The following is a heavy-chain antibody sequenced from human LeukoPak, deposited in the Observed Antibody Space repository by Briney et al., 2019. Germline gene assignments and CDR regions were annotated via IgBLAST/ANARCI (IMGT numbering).Heavy chain of an antibody. CDR3: ARGPSQYYYYYYMDI. CDR2: IIPIFGTA. CDR1: VGTFSSHA. Sequence: GSSVKVSCKASVGTFSSHAISWVRQAPGQGLEWMGGIIPIFGTANYAQKFQGRVTITTDESTSTAYMERSSLRSEDTAVYYCARGPSQYYYYYYMDIWGKGTTVTVSS. J-gene: IGHJ6*03. V-gene: IGHV1-69*05.